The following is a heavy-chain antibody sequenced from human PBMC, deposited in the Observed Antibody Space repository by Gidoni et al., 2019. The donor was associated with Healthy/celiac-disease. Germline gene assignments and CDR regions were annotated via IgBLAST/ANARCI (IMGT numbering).Heavy chain of an antibody. J-gene: IGHJ6*02. CDR1: GFTFRSYS. Sequence: EVQLVESGGGLVKPGGSLRLSCAASGFTFRSYSMNWVRQAPGKGLEWVSSISSSSSYIYYADSVKGRFTISRDNAKNSLYLQMNSLRAEDTAVYYCAKVLGHDYRRPYGMDVWGQGTTVTVSS. V-gene: IGHV3-21*01. D-gene: IGHD4-4*01. CDR2: ISSSSSYI. CDR3: AKVLGHDYRRPYGMDV.